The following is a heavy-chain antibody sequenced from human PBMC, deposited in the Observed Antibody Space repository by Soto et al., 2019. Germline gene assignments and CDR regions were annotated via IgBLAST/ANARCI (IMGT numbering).Heavy chain of an antibody. CDR3: AKGRTMITFGGVIAIPFDY. J-gene: IGHJ4*02. D-gene: IGHD3-16*02. V-gene: IGHV3-23*01. CDR2: ISGSGGST. CDR1: GFTFSSYA. Sequence: GGSLRLSCAASGFTFSSYAMSWVRQAPGKGLEWVSAISGSGGSTYYADSVKGRFTISRDNSKNTLYLQMNSLRAEDTAVYYCAKGRTMITFGGVIAIPFDYWGQGTLVTVSS.